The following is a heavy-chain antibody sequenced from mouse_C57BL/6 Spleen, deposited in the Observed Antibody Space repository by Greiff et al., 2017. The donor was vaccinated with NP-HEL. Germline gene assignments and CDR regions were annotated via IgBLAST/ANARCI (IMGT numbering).Heavy chain of an antibody. CDR3: ARNRGGSLWYFDV. CDR2: VYPRDGST. CDR1: GYTFTSYD. V-gene: IGHV1-85*01. Sequence: QVQLKQSGPELVKPGASVKLSCKASGYTFTSYDINWVKQRPGQGLEWIGWVYPRDGSTKYNEKFKGKATLTVDTSSSTAYMELHSLTSEDSAVYFCARNRGGSLWYFDVWGTGTTVTVSS. D-gene: IGHD1-1*02. J-gene: IGHJ1*03.